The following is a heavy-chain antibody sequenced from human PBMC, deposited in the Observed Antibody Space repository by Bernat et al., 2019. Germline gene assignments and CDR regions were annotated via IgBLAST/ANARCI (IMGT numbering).Heavy chain of an antibody. CDR3: ASDRGYSYGYIGFDY. D-gene: IGHD5-18*01. CDR1: GFTVSSNY. V-gene: IGHV3-53*01. CDR2: IYSGGST. Sequence: EVQLVESGGGLIQPGGSLRLSCASSGFTVSSNYMSWVRQAPGKGLEWVSVIYSGGSTYYADAVKGRFTISRDNAKNTLYLQMNSLRAEDTAVYYCASDRGYSYGYIGFDYWGQGTLVTVSS. J-gene: IGHJ4*02.